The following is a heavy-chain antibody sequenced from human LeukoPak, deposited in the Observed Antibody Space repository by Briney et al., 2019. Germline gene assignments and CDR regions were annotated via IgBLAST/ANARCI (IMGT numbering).Heavy chain of an antibody. D-gene: IGHD2-8*01. CDR3: ASVYLYGMDV. Sequence: GASVKVSCKASGYSLTTYYMHWVRQAPGQGLEWMAILNPSGGSTNYAQKFQGRVTMTRDTPTNTVYMELSSLRTEDTAVYYCASVYLYGMDVWGQGTTVTVSS. CDR1: GYSLTTYY. V-gene: IGHV1-46*01. CDR2: LNPSGGST. J-gene: IGHJ6*02.